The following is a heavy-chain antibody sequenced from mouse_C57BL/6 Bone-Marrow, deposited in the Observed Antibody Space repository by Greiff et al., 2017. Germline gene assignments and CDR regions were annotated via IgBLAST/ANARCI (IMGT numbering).Heavy chain of an antibody. J-gene: IGHJ2*01. CDR2: IYPTSGRT. Sequence: VQLQQSGAELVKPGASVKMSCKASGYTFTSYWITWVKQRPGQGLEWIGDIYPTSGRTNYNENFKSKAILTVDTSSNTAYMQLSSLTSEDSAVFYCARSVPLGRSFDYWGQGTTPTVSA. CDR1: GYTFTSYW. V-gene: IGHV1-55*01. CDR3: ARSVPLGRSFDY. D-gene: IGHD4-1*01.